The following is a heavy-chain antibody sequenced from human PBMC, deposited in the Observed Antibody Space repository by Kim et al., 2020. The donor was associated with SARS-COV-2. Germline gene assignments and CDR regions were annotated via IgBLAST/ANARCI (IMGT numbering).Heavy chain of an antibody. J-gene: IGHJ5*02. V-gene: IGHV3-23*01. CDR3: AKSGQFDP. CDR2: T. Sequence: TFYGASVEGRITSSRDKSKSTLYLQMNSLVAEDTAVYYCAKSGQFDPWGEGTLVTVSS.